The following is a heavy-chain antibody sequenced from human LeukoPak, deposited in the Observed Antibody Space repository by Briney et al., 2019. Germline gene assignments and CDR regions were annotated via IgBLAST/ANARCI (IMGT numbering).Heavy chain of an antibody. CDR1: GFTFRSYA. Sequence: PGGSLRLSCAGSGFTFRSYAMSWVRQSPVKGLEWVSSISSSSSYIYYADSVKGRFTISRDNAKNSLYLQMNSLRAEDTAVYYCARSSTVPAADAFDIWGQGTMVTVSS. J-gene: IGHJ3*02. D-gene: IGHD2-2*01. CDR2: ISSSSSYI. CDR3: ARSSTVPAADAFDI. V-gene: IGHV3-21*01.